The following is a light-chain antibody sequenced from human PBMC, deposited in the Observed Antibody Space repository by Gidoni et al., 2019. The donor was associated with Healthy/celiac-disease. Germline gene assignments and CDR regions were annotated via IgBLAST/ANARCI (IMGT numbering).Light chain of an antibody. J-gene: IGKJ2*02. V-gene: IGKV3-20*01. CDR3: QQYGSSPGT. CDR1: QSVSSSY. CDR2: GAS. Sequence: EIVLTPSPGTLSLSPGERATLSCRASQSVSSSYLSWYQQKPGQAPRLLIDGASSRTTGIPDRFGGGGSATDITLIISRLEPEDVAEYYCQQYGSSPGTFGQGTKLEIK.